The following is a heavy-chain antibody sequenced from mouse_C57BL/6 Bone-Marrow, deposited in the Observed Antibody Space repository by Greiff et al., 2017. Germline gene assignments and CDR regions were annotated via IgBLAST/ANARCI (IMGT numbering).Heavy chain of an antibody. CDR2: IDPSDSYT. CDR1: GYTFTSYW. J-gene: IGHJ2*01. CDR3: ASGSPYYCDD. Sequence: QVQLQQPGAELVKPGASVKLSCKASGYTFTSYWMQWVKQRPGQGLEWIGEIDPSDSYTNYNQKFKGKATLTVDTSSSTAYMQLSSLTSEDSAVYYWASGSPYYCDDWGQGTTLTVSS. D-gene: IGHD1-1*02. V-gene: IGHV1-50*01.